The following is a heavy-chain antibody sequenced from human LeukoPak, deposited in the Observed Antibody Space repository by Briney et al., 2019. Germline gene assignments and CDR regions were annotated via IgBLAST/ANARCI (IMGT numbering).Heavy chain of an antibody. CDR1: GCTFTGNY. CDR2: IDPNSGGT. J-gene: IGHJ4*02. CDR3: ARGGGTVAPAPWVPFAY. D-gene: IGHD4-11*01. V-gene: IGHV1-2*02. Sequence: ASVKVSCKASGCTFTGNYMHWVRQAPGQRLEYMGYIDPNSGGTYYIQKFQGRVTMTRDMSINTAYVELSGLTSDDTAVYYCARGGGTVAPAPWVPFAYWGQGTLVTVSS.